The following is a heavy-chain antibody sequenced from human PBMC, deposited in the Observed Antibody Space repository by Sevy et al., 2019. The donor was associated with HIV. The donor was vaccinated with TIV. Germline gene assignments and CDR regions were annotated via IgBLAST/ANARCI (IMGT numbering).Heavy chain of an antibody. CDR1: EFSVTDNY. Sequence: GGSLRLSCAASEFSVTDNYMSWVHQAPGKGLEWVSTIYSGGNTFYADSVKGRFTISRDNSKNTLYHHMNSLRAEDTAVYYCARDRYYDASGYYYYYYGLDVWGQGTTVTVSS. CDR2: IYSGGNT. V-gene: IGHV3-66*01. J-gene: IGHJ6*02. CDR3: ARDRYYDASGYYYYYYGLDV. D-gene: IGHD3-22*01.